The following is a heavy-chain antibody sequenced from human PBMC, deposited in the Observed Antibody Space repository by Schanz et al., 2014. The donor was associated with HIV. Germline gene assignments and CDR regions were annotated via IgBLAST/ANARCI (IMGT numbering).Heavy chain of an antibody. CDR2: VYSGGSS. Sequence: QVQLQESGPGLVKPSETLSLTCNVSGDSISNYYWTWIRQPAGRGLEWIGRVYSGGSSNYNPSLKSRVTISVDTSKNQFSLKLSSVTAADTAVYYCARVGRAAAGFIYYYGMDVWGQGTTVTVSS. CDR3: ARVGRAAAGFIYYYGMDV. V-gene: IGHV4-4*07. CDR1: GDSISNYY. D-gene: IGHD6-13*01. J-gene: IGHJ6*02.